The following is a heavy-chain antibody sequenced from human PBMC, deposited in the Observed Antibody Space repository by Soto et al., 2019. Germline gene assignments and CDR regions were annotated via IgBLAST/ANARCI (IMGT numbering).Heavy chain of an antibody. J-gene: IGHJ4*02. CDR3: AALYYYDSSGYYRDY. D-gene: IGHD3-22*01. CDR1: GFTFTSSA. Sequence: GASVKVSCKASGFTFTSSAVQWVRQARGQRLEWIGWIVVGSGNTNYAQKFQERVTITRDMSTSTAYMELSSLRSEDTAVYYCAALYYYDSSGYYRDYWGQGTLVTVSS. V-gene: IGHV1-58*01. CDR2: IVVGSGNT.